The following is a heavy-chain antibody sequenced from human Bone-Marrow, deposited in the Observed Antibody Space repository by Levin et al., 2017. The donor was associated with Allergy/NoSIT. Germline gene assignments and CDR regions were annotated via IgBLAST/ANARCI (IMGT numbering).Heavy chain of an antibody. D-gene: IGHD6-6*01. CDR2: IKQDGSEK. CDR1: GFTFSTYW. Sequence: GGSLRLSCTASGFTFSTYWMSWVHQAPGKGLEWVANIKQDGSEKNYVDSVKGRFTISRDNAKNSLYLQMNSLSAEDTAVYYCASQTSSSAFPYWGQGTLVTVSS. V-gene: IGHV3-7*03. CDR3: ASQTSSSAFPY. J-gene: IGHJ4*02.